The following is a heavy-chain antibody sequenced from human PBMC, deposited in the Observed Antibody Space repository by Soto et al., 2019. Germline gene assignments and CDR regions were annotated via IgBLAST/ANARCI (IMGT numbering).Heavy chain of an antibody. CDR3: VSIVVVAAATTVY. CDR1: GLSVSDKY. V-gene: IGHV3-66*01. J-gene: IGHJ4*02. CDR2: IYGGGST. Sequence: GGSLRLSCAASGLSVSDKYMSWVRQAPGKGLEWVSVIYGGGSTYYADSVKGRFTVSRDSSKNALYLQMSSLRAGDTAVYYCVSIVVVAAATTVYWGQGTLVTVSS. D-gene: IGHD2-15*01.